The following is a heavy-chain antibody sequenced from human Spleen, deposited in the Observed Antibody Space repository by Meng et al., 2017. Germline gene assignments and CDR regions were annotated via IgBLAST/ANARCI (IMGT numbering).Heavy chain of an antibody. J-gene: IGHJ4*02. CDR2: INHSGST. V-gene: IGHV4-34*01. D-gene: IGHD4-17*01. Sequence: GSLRLSCAVYGGSFSGYYWSWIRQPPGKGLEWIGEINHSGSTNYNPSLKSRVTISVDTSKDQFSLEVSSVTAADTAVYNCARRGDYGDYLDYWGQGTLVTVSS. CDR1: GGSFSGYY. CDR3: ARRGDYGDYLDY.